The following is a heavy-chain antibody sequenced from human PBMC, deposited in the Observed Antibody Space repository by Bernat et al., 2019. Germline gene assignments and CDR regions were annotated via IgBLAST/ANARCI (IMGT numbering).Heavy chain of an antibody. D-gene: IGHD4-17*01. Sequence: QVQLQESGPGLVKPSQTLSLTCTVSGGSISSGGYYWSWIRQHPGKGLEWIGYIYYSGSTYYNPSLKRRVTIAVDTSKNQFALKLSSVTAVDTAVYYCARDKGSDYGDDGGAGSFDYWGQGTLVTVSS. V-gene: IGHV4-31*03. CDR1: GGSISSGGYY. CDR3: ARDKGSDYGDDGGAGSFDY. J-gene: IGHJ4*02. CDR2: IYYSGST.